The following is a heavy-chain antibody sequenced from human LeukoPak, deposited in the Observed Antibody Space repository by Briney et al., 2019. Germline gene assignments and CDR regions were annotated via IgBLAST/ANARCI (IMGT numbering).Heavy chain of an antibody. CDR3: ARLVGSGSYRTYGMDV. CDR2: IYYSGST. D-gene: IGHD3-10*01. V-gene: IGHV4-39*01. J-gene: IGHJ6*02. CDR1: GGSISSSSYY. Sequence: PSETLSPTCTVSGGSISSSSYYWGWIRQPPGKGLEWIGSIYYSGSTYYNPSLKSRVTISVDTSKNQFSLKLSSVTAADTAVYYCARLVGSGSYRTYGMDVWGQGTTVTVSS.